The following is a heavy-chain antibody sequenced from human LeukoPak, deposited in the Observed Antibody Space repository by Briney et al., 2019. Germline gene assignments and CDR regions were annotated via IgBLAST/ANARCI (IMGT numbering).Heavy chain of an antibody. V-gene: IGHV3-30*18. D-gene: IGHD1-26*01. Sequence: GGSLRLSCAASGFTFSSYGMHWVRQAPGKGLEWVAVISYDGSNKYYADSVKGRFTISRDNSKNTLYLQMNSLRAEDTAVYYCANADTIVGARGNFDYWGQGTLVTVSS. CDR1: GFTFSSYG. CDR2: ISYDGSNK. CDR3: ANADTIVGARGNFDY. J-gene: IGHJ4*02.